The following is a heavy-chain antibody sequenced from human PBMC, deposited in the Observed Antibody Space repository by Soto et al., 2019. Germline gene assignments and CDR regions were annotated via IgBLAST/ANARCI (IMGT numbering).Heavy chain of an antibody. Sequence: SVKVSCKASGDTFNFYTINWVRQAPGLGLEWMGRFNPILSFSNSALKFQGRVTLTADKSTSTAYMELRSLRSDDTAVYYCASGSYLLPTPAFDYWGQGTLVTVSS. CDR2: FNPILSFS. CDR3: ASGSYLLPTPAFDY. CDR1: GDTFNFYT. V-gene: IGHV1-69*02. J-gene: IGHJ4*02. D-gene: IGHD1-26*01.